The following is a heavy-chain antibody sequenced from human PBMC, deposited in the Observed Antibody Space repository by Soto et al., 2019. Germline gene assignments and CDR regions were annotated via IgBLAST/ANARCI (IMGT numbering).Heavy chain of an antibody. CDR3: AKDPSVTTGFDY. V-gene: IGHV3-30*18. CDR1: GFTFSSYG. Sequence: QVPLVESGGGVVQPGRSLRLSCAASGFTFSSYGMHWVRQAPGKGLEWVAVISYDGSNKYYADSVKGRFTISRDNSKNTLYLQMNSLRAEDTAVYYCAKDPSVTTGFDYWGQGTLVTVSS. D-gene: IGHD4-17*01. J-gene: IGHJ4*02. CDR2: ISYDGSNK.